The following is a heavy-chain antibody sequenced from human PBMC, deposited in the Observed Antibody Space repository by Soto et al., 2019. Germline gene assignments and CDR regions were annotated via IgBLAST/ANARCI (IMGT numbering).Heavy chain of an antibody. Sequence: SVKVSCKASGGTFSSYTISWVRQAPGQGLEWMGRIIPILGIANYAQKFQGRVTITADKSTSTAYMELSSLRSEDTAVYYCAREYSSSWFDYWGQGTLVTVSS. CDR3: AREYSSSWFDY. D-gene: IGHD6-13*01. CDR1: GGTFSSYT. J-gene: IGHJ4*02. CDR2: IIPILGIA. V-gene: IGHV1-69*04.